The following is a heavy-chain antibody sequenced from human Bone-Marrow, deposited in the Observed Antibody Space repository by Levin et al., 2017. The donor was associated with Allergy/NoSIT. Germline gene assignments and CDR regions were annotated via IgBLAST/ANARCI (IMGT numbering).Heavy chain of an antibody. D-gene: IGHD2-21*02. CDR1: GFTFSSYA. V-gene: IGHV3-23*01. CDR2: ISGSGGST. Sequence: GGSLRLSCAASGFTFSSYAMSWVRQAPGKGLEWVSAISGSGGSTYYADSVKGRFTISRDNSKNTLYLQMNSLRAEDTAVYYCAKPHGRPPVVTAILYWGQGTLVTVSS. J-gene: IGHJ4*02. CDR3: AKPHGRPPVVTAILY.